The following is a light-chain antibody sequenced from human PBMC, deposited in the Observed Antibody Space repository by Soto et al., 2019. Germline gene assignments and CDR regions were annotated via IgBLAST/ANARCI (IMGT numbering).Light chain of an antibody. CDR2: GAS. CDR3: QHYNNGPLYN. Sequence: EIVMTQSPDTLSVSPGERATLSCRASQSINNNLAWYQQKPGQSPRLLIYGASTRATGIPARFSGSGSGIEFPLTISILQSEDFAVYYCQHYNNGPLYNFGQGTKLEIK. J-gene: IGKJ2*01. CDR1: QSINNN. V-gene: IGKV3-15*01.